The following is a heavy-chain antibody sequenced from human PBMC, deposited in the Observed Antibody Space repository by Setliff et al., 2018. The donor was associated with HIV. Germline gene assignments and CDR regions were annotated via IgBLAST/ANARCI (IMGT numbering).Heavy chain of an antibody. CDR1: GGSFSGYY. CDR3: AREGGTGRSSWYGAYWYDP. CDR2: INHSGKT. D-gene: IGHD6-13*01. Sequence: LSLTCAVYGGSFSGYYWTWIRQPPGKGLEWIGDINHSGKTNYNRSLKSRVTISLDTSKNQFSLRLTSVTAADTAVYYCAREGGTGRSSWYGAYWYDPWGQGTLVTVSS. J-gene: IGHJ5*02. V-gene: IGHV4-34*01.